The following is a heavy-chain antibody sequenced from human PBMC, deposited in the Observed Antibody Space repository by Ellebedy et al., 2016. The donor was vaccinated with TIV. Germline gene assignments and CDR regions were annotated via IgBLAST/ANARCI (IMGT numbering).Heavy chain of an antibody. CDR2: IYPGDSDT. V-gene: IGHV5-51*01. CDR1: GYSFANYW. J-gene: IGHJ6*02. D-gene: IGHD3-22*01. CDR3: AKLNDSRGYDYYGMDV. Sequence: GESLKISCKGSGYSFANYWIAWVRQMPGKGLESMGIIYPGDSDTTYSPSFQGQVTISADKSISTVYLQWRSLRASDTATYYCAKLNDSRGYDYYGMDVWGQGTTVTVSS.